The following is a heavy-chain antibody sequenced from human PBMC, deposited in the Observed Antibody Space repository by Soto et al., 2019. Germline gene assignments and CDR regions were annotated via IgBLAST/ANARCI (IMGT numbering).Heavy chain of an antibody. Sequence: QLQLQESGPGLVKPSETLSLTCTVSGGSISSSSYYWGWIRQPPGKGLEWIGSIYYSGSTYYNPSMKRGVTIAVNTSNNQSPMMRTAATAAAAAYYYSADVIVVAPALGCYYYYGMDVWGQGTTVTVSS. CDR2: IYYSGST. CDR3: ADVIVVAPALGCYYYYGMDV. CDR1: GGSISSSSYY. J-gene: IGHJ6*02. D-gene: IGHD2-2*01. V-gene: IGHV4-39*01.